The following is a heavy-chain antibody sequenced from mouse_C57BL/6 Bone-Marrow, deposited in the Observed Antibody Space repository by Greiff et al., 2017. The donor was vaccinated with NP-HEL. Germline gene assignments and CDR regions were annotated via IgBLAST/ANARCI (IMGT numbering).Heavy chain of an antibody. Sequence: QVQLQQPGPGLVQPSPSLSISCTASGFSLTSYGVHWVRQSPGKGLEWLGVIWRGGSTAYYAAFISRLSISKDKSKSRVFFKMNSLQADDTAIYYCASLLLRPWDFDVWGTGTTVTVSS. CDR3: ASLLLRPWDFDV. J-gene: IGHJ1*03. D-gene: IGHD1-1*01. CDR1: GFSLTSYG. CDR2: IWRGGST. V-gene: IGHV2-2*01.